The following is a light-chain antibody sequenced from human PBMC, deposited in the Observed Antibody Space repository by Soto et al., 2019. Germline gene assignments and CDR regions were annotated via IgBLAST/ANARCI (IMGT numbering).Light chain of an antibody. J-gene: IGLJ1*01. CDR3: QSYDSSVSGSKV. Sequence: QSVLTQPPSVSGAPGQRVTISCTGSRAAYDVHWYQQVPGTAPKLLIYGNNNRPSGVPERFSGSKSGTSASLAITGLQAEDEADYYRQSYDSSVSGSKVFGTGTKVTVL. CDR2: GNN. CDR1: RAAYD. V-gene: IGLV1-40*01.